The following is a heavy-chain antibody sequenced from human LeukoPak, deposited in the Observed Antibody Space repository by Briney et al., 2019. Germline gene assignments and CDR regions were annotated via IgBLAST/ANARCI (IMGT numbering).Heavy chain of an antibody. D-gene: IGHD6-13*01. Sequence: GESLKISCQGSGYSFTSYWIGWVRQMPGKGLEWMGIIYPGDSDTRYSPSLQGQVTISADKSISTAYLQWSSLKASDTAMYYCARLRYSSSWFYGMDVWGQGTTVTVSS. CDR1: GYSFTSYW. CDR3: ARLRYSSSWFYGMDV. V-gene: IGHV5-51*01. J-gene: IGHJ6*02. CDR2: IYPGDSDT.